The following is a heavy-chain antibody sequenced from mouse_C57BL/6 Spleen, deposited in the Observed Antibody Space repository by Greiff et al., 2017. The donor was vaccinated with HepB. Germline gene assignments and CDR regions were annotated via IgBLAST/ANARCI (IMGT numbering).Heavy chain of an antibody. CDR1: GYTFTDYN. V-gene: IGHV1-22*01. D-gene: IGHD2-2*01. CDR3: AVSIYYGYDDWFAY. Sequence: EVQLQQSGPELVKPGASVKMSCKASGYTFTDYNMHWVKQSHGKSLEWIGYINPNNGGTSYNQKFKGKATLTVNKSSSKAYMELRSLTSEDSAVYYCAVSIYYGYDDWFAYWGQGTLVTVSA. J-gene: IGHJ3*01. CDR2: INPNNGGT.